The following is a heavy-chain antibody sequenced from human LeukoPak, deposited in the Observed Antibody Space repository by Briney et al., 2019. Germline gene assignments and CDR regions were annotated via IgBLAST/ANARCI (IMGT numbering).Heavy chain of an antibody. CDR2: ISYDGSNK. J-gene: IGHJ4*02. CDR1: GFTFSSYA. Sequence: GGSLRLSCAASGFTFSSYAMHWVRQAPGKGLEWVAVISYDGSNKYYADSVKGRFTISRDNSKNTLYLQMNSLRVEDTAVYYCAIDPNWGTHSWGQGVLVTVSS. V-gene: IGHV3-30-3*01. CDR3: AIDPNWGTHS. D-gene: IGHD7-27*01.